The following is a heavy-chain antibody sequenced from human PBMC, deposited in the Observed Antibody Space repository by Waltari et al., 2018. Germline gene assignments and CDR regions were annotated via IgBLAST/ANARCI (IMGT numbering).Heavy chain of an antibody. D-gene: IGHD2-2*02. CDR3: ARDRAGDTVVVPAAIPLCYY. Sequence: EVQLVGSGGGLVQPGGSLRLSCAASGFTFSSYWMRWFLQAPGKGLGWVANRQEDGREKYYLDSVKGRFTISRDNAKSSLSLQVNSLGADDTPVYYCARDRAGDTVVVPAAIPLCYYSGQGTLVTVSS. CDR2: RQEDGREK. J-gene: IGHJ4*02. CDR1: GFTFSSYW. V-gene: IGHV3-7*01.